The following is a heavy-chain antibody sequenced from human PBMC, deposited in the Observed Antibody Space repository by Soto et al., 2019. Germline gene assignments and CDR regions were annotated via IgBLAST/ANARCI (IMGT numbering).Heavy chain of an antibody. CDR3: ARDLEEYSGWPEGYFDY. CDR2: ISYDGSNK. Sequence: PGGSLRLSCAASGFTFSSYAMHWVRQAPGKGLEWVAVISYDGSNKYYAESVKGRFTISRDNSKNTLYLQMNSLRAEDTAVYYCARDLEEYSGWPEGYFDYWGQGTLVTVSS. D-gene: IGHD6-19*01. CDR1: GFTFSSYA. V-gene: IGHV3-30-3*01. J-gene: IGHJ4*02.